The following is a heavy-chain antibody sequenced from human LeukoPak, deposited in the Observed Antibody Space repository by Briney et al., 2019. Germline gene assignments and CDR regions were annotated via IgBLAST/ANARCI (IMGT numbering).Heavy chain of an antibody. CDR1: GFTVSSNY. Sequence: PGGSLRLSCAASGFTVSSNYMSWVRQAPGKGLEWVSVIYSGGSTYYADSVKGRFTISRDNTKNTLYLQMNSLRAEDTAVYYCARGSSSGWFDPWGQGTLVTVSS. CDR3: ARGSSSGWFDP. D-gene: IGHD6-13*01. CDR2: IYSGGST. J-gene: IGHJ5*02. V-gene: IGHV3-66*02.